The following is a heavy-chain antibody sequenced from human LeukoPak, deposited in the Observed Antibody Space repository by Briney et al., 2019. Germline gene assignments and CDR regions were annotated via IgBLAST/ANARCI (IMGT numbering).Heavy chain of an antibody. D-gene: IGHD3-3*01. V-gene: IGHV3-74*01. CDR2: INSDGSST. J-gene: IGHJ3*02. Sequence: GGSLRLSCAASGFTFSSCWMHWVRQAPGKGLVWVSRINSDGSSTSYADSVKGRFTISRDNAKNTLYLQMNSLRAEDTAVYYCASVVGGYYPPVEGFDIWGQGTTVTVSS. CDR3: ASVVGGYYPPVEGFDI. CDR1: GFTFSSCW.